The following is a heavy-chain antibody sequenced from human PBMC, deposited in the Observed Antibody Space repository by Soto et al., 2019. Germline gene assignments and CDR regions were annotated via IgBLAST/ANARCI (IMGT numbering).Heavy chain of an antibody. J-gene: IGHJ5*02. CDR3: TAYHGDYNFDH. V-gene: IGHV1-24*01. Sequence: QVQLVQSGAEVKKPGASVKVSCQVSGYTLNEVAMHWVRQAPGKGLEWLGGFDPDEAETIYAQHFQGRVTMTEATSTDTVYMELRSLRSEDTALYFCTAYHGDYNFDHWGQGTLVTVSS. CDR1: GYTLNEVA. D-gene: IGHD4-17*01. CDR2: FDPDEAET.